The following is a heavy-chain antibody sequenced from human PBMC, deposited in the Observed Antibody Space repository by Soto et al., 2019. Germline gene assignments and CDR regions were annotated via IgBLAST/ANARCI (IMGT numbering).Heavy chain of an antibody. J-gene: IGHJ4*02. V-gene: IGHV2-5*02. D-gene: IGHD3-10*01. CDR2: IYWDDDK. Sequence: QITLKESGPTLVRPTQTLTLTCTFSGFSLTTSGVGVGWIRQPPGKALEWLAVIYWDDDKRYSSSLKSRLTTXXDXSIXQVVLTMTNMDPVDTGTYYCAHHPYYGLGSYSFDYRGQGTLVTVSS. CDR3: AHHPYYGLGSYSFDY. CDR1: GFSLTTSGVG.